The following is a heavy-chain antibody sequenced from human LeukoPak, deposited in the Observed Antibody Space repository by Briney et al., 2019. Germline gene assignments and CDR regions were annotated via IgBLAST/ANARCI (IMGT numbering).Heavy chain of an antibody. J-gene: IGHJ4*02. CDR2: IKQDGSEK. CDR1: GFTFSSYA. V-gene: IGHV3-7*01. D-gene: IGHD2-2*01. CDR3: ARDSAVVPAARDFDY. Sequence: GGSLRLSCAASGFTFSSYAMSWVRQAPGKGLEWVANIKQDGSEKYYVDSVKGRFTISRDNAKNSLYLQMNSLRAEDTAVYYCARDSAVVPAARDFDYWGQGTLVTVSS.